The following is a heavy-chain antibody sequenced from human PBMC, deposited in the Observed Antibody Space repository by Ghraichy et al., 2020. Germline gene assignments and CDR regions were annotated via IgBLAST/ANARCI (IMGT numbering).Heavy chain of an antibody. D-gene: IGHD2-8*01. CDR1: GYTFTGYY. CDR2: INPNSGGT. Sequence: ASVKVSCKDSGYTFTGYYMHWVRQAPGQGLEWMGWINPNSGGTNYAQKFQGRVTMTRDTSISTAYMELSRLRSDDTAVYYCARDQCTNGVCYLEDDWGQGTLVTVSS. CDR3: ARDQCTNGVCYLEDD. J-gene: IGHJ4*02. V-gene: IGHV1-2*02.